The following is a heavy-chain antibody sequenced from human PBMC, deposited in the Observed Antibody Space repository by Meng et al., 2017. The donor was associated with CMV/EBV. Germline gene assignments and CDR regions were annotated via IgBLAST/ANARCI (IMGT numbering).Heavy chain of an antibody. CDR1: GGSISSSSYY. CDR2: IYYSGST. V-gene: IGHV4-39*07. J-gene: IGHJ5*02. D-gene: IGHD2-8*01. Sequence: QLQLQESGPGLVKPSETLSITCTVSGGSISSSSYYWGWIRQPPGKGLEWIGSIYYSGSTYYNPSLKSRVTISVDTSKNQFSLKLSSVTAADTAVYYCARAIVLMVYAENWFDPWGQGTLVTVSS. CDR3: ARAIVLMVYAENWFDP.